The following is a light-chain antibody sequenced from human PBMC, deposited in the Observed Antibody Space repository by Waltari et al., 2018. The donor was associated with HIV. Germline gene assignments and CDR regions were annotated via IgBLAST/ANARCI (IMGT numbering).Light chain of an antibody. CDR3: QQYEGDTRT. Sequence: DIQMTQSPSTLSASVGYRVTITCRATQSVRTSLAWYQQKHGRSPKLLIYKASTLATEVPSRFSGSGSGTEFNLTISGLLSVDFATYYCQQYEGDTRTFGQGTTVELK. J-gene: IGKJ1*01. CDR1: QSVRTS. CDR2: KAS. V-gene: IGKV1-5*03.